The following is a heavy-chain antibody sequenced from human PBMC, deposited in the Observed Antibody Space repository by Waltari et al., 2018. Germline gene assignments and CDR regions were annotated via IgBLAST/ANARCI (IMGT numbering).Heavy chain of an antibody. V-gene: IGHV4-39*07. CDR1: GGSISSSSYY. J-gene: IGHJ4*02. CDR2: IYYSGGT. D-gene: IGHD6-13*01. Sequence: QLQLQESGPGLVKPSETLSLTCTVSGGSISSSSYYWGWIRQPPGKGLECMGSIYYSGGTYDTPSLKSLVTISVDTSKNQFSLKLSSVTAADTAGYYCAREEGIAAERAYWGQGTLVTVSS. CDR3: AREEGIAAERAY.